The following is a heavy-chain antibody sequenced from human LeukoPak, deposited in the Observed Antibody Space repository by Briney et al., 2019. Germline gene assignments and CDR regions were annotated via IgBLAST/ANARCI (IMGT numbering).Heavy chain of an antibody. CDR2: ISSSGSTI. CDR1: GFTFGSYE. Sequence: PGGSLRLSCAASGFTFGSYEMNWVRQAPGKGLEWVSYISSSGSTIYYADSVKGRFTISRDNAKNSLYLQMNSLRAEDTAVYYCAREEPAGYGMDVWGKGTTVTVSS. D-gene: IGHD6-25*01. V-gene: IGHV3-48*03. J-gene: IGHJ6*04. CDR3: AREEPAGYGMDV.